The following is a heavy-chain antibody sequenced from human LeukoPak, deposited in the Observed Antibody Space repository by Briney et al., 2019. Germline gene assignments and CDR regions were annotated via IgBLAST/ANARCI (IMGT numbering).Heavy chain of an antibody. CDR2: INSDGSIT. Sequence: PGGSLRLSCAASGCTFTSYWMRWVRQAPGKGLMWVSRINSDGSITNYADSVKGRFTISRDNAKNTLYLQMNSLRAEDTAVYYCARVRATFSPHFDNWGQGTLVTVSS. D-gene: IGHD5-12*01. J-gene: IGHJ4*02. CDR1: GCTFTSYW. V-gene: IGHV3-74*01. CDR3: ARVRATFSPHFDN.